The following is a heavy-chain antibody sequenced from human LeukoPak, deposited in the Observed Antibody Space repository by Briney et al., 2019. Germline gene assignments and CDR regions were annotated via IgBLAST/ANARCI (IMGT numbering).Heavy chain of an antibody. V-gene: IGHV1-24*01. D-gene: IGHD1-26*01. CDR3: ATIFSGSYHPSFDY. CDR2: FDPEDGET. CDR1: SYTLTELS. J-gene: IGHJ4*02. Sequence: ASVKVSSKVSSYTLTELSMHWVRQPPGKGLEWMGGFDPEDGETIYAQKFQGRVTMTEDTSTDTAYMELSSLRSEDTAVYYCATIFSGSYHPSFDYWGQGTLVTVSS.